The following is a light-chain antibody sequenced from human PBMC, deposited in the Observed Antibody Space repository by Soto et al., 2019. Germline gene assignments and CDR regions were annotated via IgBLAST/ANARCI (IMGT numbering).Light chain of an antibody. J-gene: IGKJ1*01. Sequence: DIQMTQSPSTLPASVGDRVTITCRASQSISHWLAWYQQKPGTAPKLLIYHASTLESGVPSRFSGSGSGTEVTLTISSLQPDDFATYYCQQYMSYSFGQGTKVEIK. V-gene: IGKV1-5*01. CDR2: HAS. CDR1: QSISHW. CDR3: QQYMSYS.